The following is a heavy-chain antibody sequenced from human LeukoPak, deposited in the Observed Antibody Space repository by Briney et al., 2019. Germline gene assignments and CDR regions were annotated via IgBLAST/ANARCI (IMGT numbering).Heavy chain of an antibody. V-gene: IGHV5-51*01. CDR3: ARHTSFDY. CDR1: GYSFTSYW. CDR2: IFPGDSDT. J-gene: IGHJ4*02. Sequence: GESLKISCEGSGYSFTSYWIGWVRQMPGKGLEWMGIIFPGDSDTRYSPSFQGQVTISADKSINTAFLQWSSLKASDSAIYFCARHTSFDYWGRGTLVTVSS.